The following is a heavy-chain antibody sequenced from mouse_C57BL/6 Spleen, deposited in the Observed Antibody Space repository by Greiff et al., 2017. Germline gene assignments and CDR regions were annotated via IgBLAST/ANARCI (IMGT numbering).Heavy chain of an antibody. CDR3: ARDVPLYGNGGIDY. CDR1: GFTFSSYA. D-gene: IGHD2-1*01. V-gene: IGHV5-4*01. J-gene: IGHJ2*01. Sequence: EVKLMESGGGLVKPGGSLKLSCAASGFTFSSYAMSWVRQTPEKRLEWVATISDGGSYTYYPDNVKGRFTISRDNAKNNLYLQMSHLKSDDTAMYYCARDVPLYGNGGIDYWGQGTTLTVSS. CDR2: ISDGGSYT.